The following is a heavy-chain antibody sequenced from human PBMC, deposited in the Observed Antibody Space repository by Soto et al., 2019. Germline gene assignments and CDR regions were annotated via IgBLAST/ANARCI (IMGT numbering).Heavy chain of an antibody. CDR3: ARGREIFGAVTPFEY. Sequence: SETLSLTCAVYGEPFSGDYWTWIRQPPGKGLEWIGEINHTGSTKYNPSLKSRVTISLDTSKNQFSLSLRSVTAADTAVYYCARGREIFGAVTPFEYWGQGTQVTVSS. CDR2: INHTGST. CDR1: GEPFSGDY. V-gene: IGHV4-34*01. J-gene: IGHJ4*02. D-gene: IGHD3-3*01.